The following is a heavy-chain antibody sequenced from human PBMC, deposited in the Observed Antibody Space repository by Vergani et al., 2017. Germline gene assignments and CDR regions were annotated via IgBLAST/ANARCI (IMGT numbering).Heavy chain of an antibody. CDR1: GFTFSSYG. CDR3: ARGQYRYYFDY. Sequence: QVQLVESGGGVVQPGRSLRLSCAASGFTFSSYGMHLVRQAPGKGLEWVAVIWYDGRNKYYADSVKGRFTISRDNSKNTLYLQMNSLRAEDTAVYYCARGQYRYYFDYWGQGTLVTVSS. J-gene: IGHJ4*02. D-gene: IGHD1-1*01. V-gene: IGHV3-33*01. CDR2: IWYDGRNK.